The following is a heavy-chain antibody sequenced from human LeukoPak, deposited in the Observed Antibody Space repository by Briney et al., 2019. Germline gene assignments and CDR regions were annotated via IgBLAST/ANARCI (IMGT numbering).Heavy chain of an antibody. CDR3: ARDRYYAFDY. D-gene: IGHD2/OR15-2a*01. J-gene: IGHJ4*02. V-gene: IGHV3-48*03. Sequence: GGSLRLSCAASGFTFNSYEVNWVRQAPGKGLEWVSYISRSGITIYYADSVKGRFTISRDNAKNSLYLQMNSLRDDDTAVYFCARDRYYAFDYWGQGILVTVSS. CDR1: GFTFNSYE. CDR2: ISRSGITI.